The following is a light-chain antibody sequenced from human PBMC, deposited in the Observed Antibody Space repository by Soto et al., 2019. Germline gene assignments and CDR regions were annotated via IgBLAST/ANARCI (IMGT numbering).Light chain of an antibody. CDR2: EVS. CDR1: SSDVGGYSY. J-gene: IGLJ1*01. V-gene: IGLV2-14*01. CDR3: SSYTSSSTLV. Sequence: QSALTQPASVSGSPGQSITISCTGTSSDVGGYSYVSWYQQHPGKAPKLMIYEVSNRPSGISYRFSGSKSGNTASLTISGLQAEDEADYSCSSYTSSSTLVFGTGTKVTVL.